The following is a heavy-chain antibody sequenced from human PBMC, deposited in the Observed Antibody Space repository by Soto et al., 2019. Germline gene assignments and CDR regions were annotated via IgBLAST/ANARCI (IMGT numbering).Heavy chain of an antibody. J-gene: IGHJ4*01. CDR1: GFSFKNYA. V-gene: IGHV3-30-3*01. CDR2: ISHNDEPKI. CDR3: ARGVRAETYYNAFDY. D-gene: IGHD3-10*01. Sequence: QVQLVESGGGVVQPGSSLRLSCAASGFSFKNYAFHWVRQAPGKGLEWVALISHNDEPKIFYADSVQGRFTISRDNCKNTVYLQINSLRDEDTAVYHCARGVRAETYYNAFDYWGQGTQVTVSS.